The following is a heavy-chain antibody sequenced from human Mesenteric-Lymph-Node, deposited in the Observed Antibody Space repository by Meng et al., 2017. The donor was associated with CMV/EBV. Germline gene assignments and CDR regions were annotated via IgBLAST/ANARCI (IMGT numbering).Heavy chain of an antibody. CDR1: GYNFNMFW. CDR3: ARQESGFPAWFDP. V-gene: IGHV5-51*01. CDR2: IYPGNSDT. J-gene: IGHJ5*02. D-gene: IGHD3-3*01. Sequence: GESLKISCKGFGYNFNMFWIGWVRQRPGKGLEWVGIIYPGNSDTRYSPSFQGQVTISADKSITTVYLEWTSLKASDTATYYCARQESGFPAWFDPWGQGTVVTVSS.